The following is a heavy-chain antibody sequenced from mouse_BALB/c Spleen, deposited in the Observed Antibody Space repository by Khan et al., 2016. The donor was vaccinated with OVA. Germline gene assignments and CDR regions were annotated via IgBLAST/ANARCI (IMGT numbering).Heavy chain of an antibody. CDR2: VSTGGHYT. CDR1: GFTFSTYG. CDR3: ASLAEYYESGGFAY. Sequence: EVALVESGGDVVKPGGSLKLSCAASGFTFSTYGMSWVRQTPDKRLEWVATVSTGGHYTYYPDTVKGRFTISRDNAKTTLYLHMSGLTSEDTARFYAASLAEYYESGGFAYWGQGTRVTVAA. V-gene: IGHV5-6*01. D-gene: IGHD1-1*01. J-gene: IGHJ3*01.